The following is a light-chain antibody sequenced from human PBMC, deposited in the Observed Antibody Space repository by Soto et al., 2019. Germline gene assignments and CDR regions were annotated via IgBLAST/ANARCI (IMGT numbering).Light chain of an antibody. CDR2: LNSDGSH. V-gene: IGLV4-69*01. Sequence: QPVLTQSPSASASLGASVKLTCTLSSGHSRNAIAWHQQQPEKGPRYLMKLNSDGSHSKGDGIPDRFSGSSSGAERYLTISSLQSDDEADYYWQTWGNGFQVFGGGTKVTVL. CDR1: SGHSRNA. J-gene: IGLJ2*01. CDR3: QTWGNGFQV.